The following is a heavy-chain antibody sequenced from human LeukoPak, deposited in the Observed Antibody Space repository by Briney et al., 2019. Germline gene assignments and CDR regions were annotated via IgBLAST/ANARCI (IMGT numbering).Heavy chain of an antibody. J-gene: IGHJ3*02. CDR2: IIPILGIA. D-gene: IGHD3-10*01. V-gene: IGHV1-69*04. CDR1: GGTFSSYA. Sequence: SVKVSCKASGGTFSSYAISWVRQAPGQGLEWMGRIIPILGIANYAQKFQGRVTITADKSTSTAYMELSSLRSEDTAVYYCARDLQPYYYGSGNSYAFDIWGQGTMVTVS. CDR3: ARDLQPYYYGSGNSYAFDI.